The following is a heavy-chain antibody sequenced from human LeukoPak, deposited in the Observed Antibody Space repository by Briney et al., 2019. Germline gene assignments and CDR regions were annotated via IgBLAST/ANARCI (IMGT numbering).Heavy chain of an antibody. CDR1: GYTFTSNY. V-gene: IGHV1-2*02. J-gene: IGHJ5*02. Sequence: ASVKVSCKAFGYTFTSNYMHWVRQAPGQGLEWMGWINPNSGVTDYAQNFQGRVTMTRDTSISTAYVELSRLRSDDTAVYYCARVIVPLNWFDRWGQGTLVTVSS. CDR2: INPNSGVT. D-gene: IGHD1-26*01. CDR3: ARVIVPLNWFDR.